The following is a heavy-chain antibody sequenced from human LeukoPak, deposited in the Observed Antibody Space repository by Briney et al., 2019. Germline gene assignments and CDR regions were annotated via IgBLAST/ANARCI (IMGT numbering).Heavy chain of an antibody. J-gene: IGHJ4*02. CDR2: LDYSGST. Sequence: PSETLSLTCTVSGGSITDYYWSWIRQPPGKGLEWIGYLDYSGSTNYNPSLESRVTISVDTSKNQFSLELRSVTSADTAVYYCVVGPNHYYFDYWGQGTLVAVSS. D-gene: IGHD1-14*01. CDR3: VVGPNHYYFDY. CDR1: GGSITDYY. V-gene: IGHV4-59*01.